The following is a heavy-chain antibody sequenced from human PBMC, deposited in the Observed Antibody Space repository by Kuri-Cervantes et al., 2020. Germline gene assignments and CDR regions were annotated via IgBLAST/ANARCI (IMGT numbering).Heavy chain of an antibody. CDR3: ARGQWRALADFDY. Sequence: ASVKVSCKASGYTFTSYDINWVRQATGQGLEWMGWMNPNSGNTGYAQKFQGRVTMTRNTSIGTAYMELSSLRSEDTAVYYCARGQWRALADFDYWGQGTLVTVSS. D-gene: IGHD6-19*01. CDR2: MNPNSGNT. CDR1: GYTFTSYD. J-gene: IGHJ4*02. V-gene: IGHV1-8*01.